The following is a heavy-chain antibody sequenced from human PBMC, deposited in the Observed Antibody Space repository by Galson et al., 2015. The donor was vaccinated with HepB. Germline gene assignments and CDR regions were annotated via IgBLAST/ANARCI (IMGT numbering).Heavy chain of an antibody. V-gene: IGHV3-33*08. CDR3: ARDLRGSGSYYILDY. CDR2: IWYDGSNK. J-gene: IGHJ4*02. CDR1: GFTFSSYG. D-gene: IGHD3-10*01. Sequence: FLRLSCAASGFTFSSYGMHWVRQAPGKGLEWVAVIWYDGSNKYYADSVKGRFTISRDNSKNTLYLQMNSLRAEDTAVYYCARDLRGSGSYYILDYWGQGTLVTVSS.